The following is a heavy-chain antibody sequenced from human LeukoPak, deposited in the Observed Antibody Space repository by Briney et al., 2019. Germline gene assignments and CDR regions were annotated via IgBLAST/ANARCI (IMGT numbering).Heavy chain of an antibody. J-gene: IGHJ1*01. Sequence: GGSLRLSCAASGFTFSSYGMHWVRQAPGKGLEWVAVISYDGSDKYYADSVKGRFTISRDNSKNTLYLQLNSLRAEDTAVYYCAQDRYASGPGDFQHWGQGTLVTVPS. CDR2: ISYDGSDK. CDR1: GFTFSSYG. D-gene: IGHD6-19*01. CDR3: AQDRYASGPGDFQH. V-gene: IGHV3-30*18.